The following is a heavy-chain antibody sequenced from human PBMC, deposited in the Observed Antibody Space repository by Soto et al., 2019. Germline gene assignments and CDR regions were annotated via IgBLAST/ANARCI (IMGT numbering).Heavy chain of an antibody. CDR3: AGFPFSYGSSGYFHY. CDR2: IIPIFGTA. CDR1: GGTFSSYA. J-gene: IGHJ4*02. V-gene: IGHV1-69*13. D-gene: IGHD3-22*01. Sequence: GASVKVSCKASGGTFSSYAISWVRQAPGQGLEWMGGIIPIFGTANYAQKFQGRVTITADESTSTAYMELSSLRSEDTAVYYCAGFPFSYGSSGYFHYCDKGPLAPVSS.